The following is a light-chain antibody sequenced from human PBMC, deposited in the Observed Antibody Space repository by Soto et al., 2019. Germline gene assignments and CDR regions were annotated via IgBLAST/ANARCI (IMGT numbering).Light chain of an antibody. CDR2: YDS. V-gene: IGLV3-21*04. J-gene: IGLJ1*01. Sequence: SYKLTQPPSVSVAPGKTARITCGGNNIGSKSVHWYQQKPGQAPVLVIYYDSDRPSGIPERFSGSNSGSTATLTISRVEAGDEADYYCQVWDSSSDHGYVFGTGTKVTVL. CDR3: QVWDSSSDHGYV. CDR1: NIGSKS.